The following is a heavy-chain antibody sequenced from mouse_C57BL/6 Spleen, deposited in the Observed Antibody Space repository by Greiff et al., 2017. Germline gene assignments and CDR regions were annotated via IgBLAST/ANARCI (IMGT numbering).Heavy chain of an antibody. J-gene: IGHJ2*01. Sequence: EVKLMESGGGLVQSGRSLRLSCATSGFTFSDFYMAWVRQAPGKGLEWIAASSNKANDYTTEYSASVKGRFIVSRDTSQSILYLQMNALRAEDTAIYYCARDASDLDYWGQGTTRTVSS. CDR3: ARDASDLDY. V-gene: IGHV7-1*01. CDR2: SSNKANDYTT. CDR1: GFTFSDFY.